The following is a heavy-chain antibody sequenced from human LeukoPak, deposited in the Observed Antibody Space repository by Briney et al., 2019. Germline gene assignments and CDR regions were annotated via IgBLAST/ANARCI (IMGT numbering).Heavy chain of an antibody. Sequence: GGSLRLSCAASGFTFSSYEMNWVRQAPGKGLEWVSYISSSGTNIYYADSVKGRFTISRDNAKNSLYLQMNSLRAEGTAVYYCARESYDYVWGTYHFDYWGQGTLVTVSS. V-gene: IGHV3-48*03. CDR1: GFTFSSYE. CDR2: ISSSGTNI. D-gene: IGHD3-16*02. CDR3: ARESYDYVWGTYHFDY. J-gene: IGHJ4*02.